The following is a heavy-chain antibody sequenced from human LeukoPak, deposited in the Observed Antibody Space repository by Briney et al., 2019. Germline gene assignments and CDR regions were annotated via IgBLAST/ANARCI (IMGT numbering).Heavy chain of an antibody. V-gene: IGHV3-48*03. J-gene: IGHJ1*01. D-gene: IGHD6-13*01. CDR2: ISGSGRTT. Sequence: GGSLRLSCAVSGLTFSNFKMNWVRQAPGKGLEWVSYISGSGRTTFYADSVKGRFTISRDNAKNSLYLQMSSLRVEDTAVYYCARWAAAETPAEYFHHWGQGTLVTVSS. CDR1: GLTFSNFK. CDR3: ARWAAAETPAEYFHH.